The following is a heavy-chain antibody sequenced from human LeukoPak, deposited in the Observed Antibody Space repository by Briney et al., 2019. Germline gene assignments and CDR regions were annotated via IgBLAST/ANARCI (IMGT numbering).Heavy chain of an antibody. CDR3: AKDRRYMIVPYYFDY. CDR1: GFTFSSYG. J-gene: IGHJ4*02. D-gene: IGHD3-22*01. Sequence: GGSLRLSCAASGFTFSSYGMHWVRQAPGKGLEWVAVISYDGSNKYYADSVKGRFTISRDNSKNTLYLQLNSLRAEDTAVYYCAKDRRYMIVPYYFDYWGQGTLVTVSS. V-gene: IGHV3-30*18. CDR2: ISYDGSNK.